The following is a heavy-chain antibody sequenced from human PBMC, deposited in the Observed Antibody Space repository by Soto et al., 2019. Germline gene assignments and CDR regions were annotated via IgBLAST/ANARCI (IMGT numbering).Heavy chain of an antibody. CDR1: GFTFSSYA. D-gene: IGHD3-10*01. J-gene: IGHJ3*02. V-gene: IGHV3-30-3*01. CDR2: ISYDGSNK. Sequence: GGSLRLSCAASGFTFSSYAMHWVRQAPGKGLEWVAVISYDGSNKYYADSVKGRFTISRDNSKNTLYLQMNSLRAEDTAVYYCARPAPHYYGSPGAFDIWGQGTMVTVSS. CDR3: ARPAPHYYGSPGAFDI.